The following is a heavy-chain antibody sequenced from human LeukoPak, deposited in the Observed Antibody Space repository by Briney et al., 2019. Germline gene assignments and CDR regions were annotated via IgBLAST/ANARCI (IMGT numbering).Heavy chain of an antibody. CDR1: GGTFSSYA. CDR3: ARDPGSPYSYFDY. V-gene: IGHV1-69*05. D-gene: IGHD2-15*01. CDR2: IIPILGTA. Sequence: SVKVSCKASGGTFSSYAISWMRQAPGQGLEWIGGIIPILGTANYAQKFQGRVTITTDESTSTAYMELSSLRSEDTAVYYCARDPGSPYSYFDYWGQGTLVTVSS. J-gene: IGHJ4*02.